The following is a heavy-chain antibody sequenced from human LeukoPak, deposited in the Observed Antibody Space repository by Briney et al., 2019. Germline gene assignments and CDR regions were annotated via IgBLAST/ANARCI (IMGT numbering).Heavy chain of an antibody. CDR3: ARGSRVYSSGWYPSYYYGMDV. D-gene: IGHD6-19*01. CDR2: MNPNGGST. CDR1: GYIFTSYD. Sequence: GASVKVSCKASGYIFTSYDINWVRQATGQGLEWMGWMNPNGGSTGYAQKFQGRVTMTRNTSISTAYMELSSLRSEDTAVYYCARGSRVYSSGWYPSYYYGMDVWGQGTTVTVSS. V-gene: IGHV1-8*01. J-gene: IGHJ6*02.